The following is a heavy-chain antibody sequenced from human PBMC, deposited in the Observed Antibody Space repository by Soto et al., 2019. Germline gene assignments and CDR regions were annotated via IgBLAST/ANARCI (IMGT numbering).Heavy chain of an antibody. V-gene: IGHV4-34*01. CDR3: ARGTVVVPAAI. Sequence: WETLSLTCAVYDGSFSGYYWSWIRQPPGKGLEWIGEINHSGSTNYNPSLKSRVTISVDTSKNQFSLKLSSVTAADTAVYYCARGTVVVPAAIWGQGTTVTVSS. J-gene: IGHJ6*02. D-gene: IGHD2-2*01. CDR1: DGSFSGYY. CDR2: INHSGST.